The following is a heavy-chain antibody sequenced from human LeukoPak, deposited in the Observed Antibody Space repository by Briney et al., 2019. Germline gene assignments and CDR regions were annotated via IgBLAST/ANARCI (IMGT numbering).Heavy chain of an antibody. CDR2: ISSSSSYI. J-gene: IGHJ4*02. Sequence: SGGSLRLYCAASGFTFSSYSMNWVRQAPGKGLEWVSSISSSSSYIYYADSVKGRFTISRGNAKNSLYLQMNSLRAEDTAVYYCARDGSPQQLFDYWGQGTLVTVSS. D-gene: IGHD6-13*01. CDR3: ARDGSPQQLFDY. V-gene: IGHV3-21*01. CDR1: GFTFSSYS.